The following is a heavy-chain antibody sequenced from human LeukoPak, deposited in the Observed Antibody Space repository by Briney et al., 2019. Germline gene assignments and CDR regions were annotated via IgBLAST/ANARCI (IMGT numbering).Heavy chain of an antibody. CDR1: GFTFSNYA. J-gene: IGHJ2*01. V-gene: IGHV3-23*01. CDR2: ISGSGGST. Sequence: GGSLRLSCAASGFTFSNYAMSWVRQAPGKGLEWVSGISGSGGSTYYADSVKGWLTISRDNSKNTLYLQMDSLRAEDTAVYYCAKVGIRISLIVVVFTTADDWYFDLWSRGTLVTVSS. D-gene: IGHD3-22*01. CDR3: AKVGIRISLIVVVFTTADDWYFDL.